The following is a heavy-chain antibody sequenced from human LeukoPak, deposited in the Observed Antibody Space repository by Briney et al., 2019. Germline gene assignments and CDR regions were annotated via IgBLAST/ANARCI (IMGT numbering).Heavy chain of an antibody. D-gene: IGHD4-11*01. J-gene: IGHJ4*02. CDR2: INPNSGGT. CDR3: AREGLAVTTGDY. Sequence: ASVKVSCKASGYTFTSYGISWVRQAPGQGLEWMGWINPNSGGTNYAQKFQGRVTMTRDTSISTAYMELSRLRSDDTAVYYCAREGLAVTTGDYWGQGTLVTVSS. V-gene: IGHV1-2*02. CDR1: GYTFTSYG.